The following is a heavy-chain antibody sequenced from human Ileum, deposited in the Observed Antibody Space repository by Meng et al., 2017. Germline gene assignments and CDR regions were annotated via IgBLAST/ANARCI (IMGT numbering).Heavy chain of an antibody. V-gene: IGHV4-59*11. CDR3: ARSFHESSWGSYRYLFGL. D-gene: IGHD3-16*02. J-gene: IGHJ4*02. Sequence: DPLSTASTASGTPLGTHYWSWSRQPPGKGLEWIGYVFYSGSTNYNPSLKSRVAISVDTSKNQVSLKLTSVTAADTAVYYCARSFHESSWGSYRYLFGLWGQGALVTVSS. CDR1: GTPLGTHY. CDR2: VFYSGST.